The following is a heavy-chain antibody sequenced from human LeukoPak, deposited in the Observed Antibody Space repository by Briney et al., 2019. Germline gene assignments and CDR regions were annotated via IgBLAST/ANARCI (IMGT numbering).Heavy chain of an antibody. CDR3: AKTTVVTGWFDP. Sequence: PGESLKISXKGSGYSFTSYWIGWVRQMPGKGQEWRGIIYPGDSDTRYSPSFQGQVTISADKSISTAYLQWSSLKASDTAMYYCAKTTVVTGWFDPWGQGTLVTVSS. CDR1: GYSFTSYW. CDR2: IYPGDSDT. J-gene: IGHJ5*02. D-gene: IGHD4-23*01. V-gene: IGHV5-51*01.